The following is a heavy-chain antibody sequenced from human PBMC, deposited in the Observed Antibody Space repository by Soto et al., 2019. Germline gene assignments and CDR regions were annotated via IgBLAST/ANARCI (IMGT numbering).Heavy chain of an antibody. CDR3: ATDASLRPAAGTNNYYYYGMDV. CDR1: GFTFDDYA. Sequence: GGSLRLSCAASGFTFDDYAMHWVRQAPGKGLEWVSLISGDGGSTYYADSVKGRFTISRDNSKNSLYLQMNSLRTEDPALYYCATDASLRPAAGTNNYYYYGMDVWGQGTTVTVSS. V-gene: IGHV3-43*02. CDR2: ISGDGGST. D-gene: IGHD6-13*01. J-gene: IGHJ6*02.